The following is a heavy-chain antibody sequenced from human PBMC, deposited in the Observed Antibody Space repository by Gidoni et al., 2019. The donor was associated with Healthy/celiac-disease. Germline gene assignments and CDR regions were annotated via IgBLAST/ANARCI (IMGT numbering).Heavy chain of an antibody. V-gene: IGHV3-30-3*01. CDR1: GFNYSGYA. CDR2: ISYDGINK. Sequence: QVQLVESGGGVVKPGRYLRVSCAHSGFNYSGYALHRVRRAPGKGLEWVAVISYDGINKYYADSVKGRFTISRDNSKNTLYLQMNSLRAEYTAVYYCARSCIALADPYYYYGMDVWGQGTTVTVSS. D-gene: IGHD6-19*01. J-gene: IGHJ6*02. CDR3: ARSCIALADPYYYYGMDV.